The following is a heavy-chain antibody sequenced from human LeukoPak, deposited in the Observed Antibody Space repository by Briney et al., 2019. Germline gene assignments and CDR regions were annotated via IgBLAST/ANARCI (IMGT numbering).Heavy chain of an antibody. CDR3: ARESGYYSDY. CDR1: EGTFSSYA. J-gene: IGHJ4*02. CDR2: ISAYNGNT. Sequence: ASVKVSCKASEGTFSSYAISWVRQAPGQGLEWMGWISAYNGNTNYAQKLQGRVTMTTDTSTSTAYMELRSLRSDDTAVYYCARESGYYSDYWGQGTLVTVSS. D-gene: IGHD3-22*01. V-gene: IGHV1-18*01.